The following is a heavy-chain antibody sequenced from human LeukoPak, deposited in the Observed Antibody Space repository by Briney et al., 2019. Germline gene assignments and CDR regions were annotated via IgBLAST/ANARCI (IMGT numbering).Heavy chain of an antibody. V-gene: IGHV3-64*01. CDR1: GFTFSSYT. CDR2: ITTNGGRT. CDR3: ARGRLVVTALDY. D-gene: IGHD2-21*02. J-gene: IGHJ4*02. Sequence: GGSLRLSCAASGFTFSSYTMHWVCQAPGKGLEYVSAITTNGGRTYYANSFKGRFTISRDNSKSTLYLQMGSLRTEDMAVYYCARGRLVVTALDYWGQGTLVTVSS.